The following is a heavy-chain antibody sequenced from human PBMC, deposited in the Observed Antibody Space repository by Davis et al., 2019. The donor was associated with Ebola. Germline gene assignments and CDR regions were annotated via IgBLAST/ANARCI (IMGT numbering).Heavy chain of an antibody. CDR1: GYTLTDLS. CDR3: ATVMNYYDSSGYYEYFQH. D-gene: IGHD3-22*01. CDR2: FDPEDGET. V-gene: IGHV1-24*01. J-gene: IGHJ1*01. Sequence: ASVKVSCKVSGYTLTDLSMHWVRQAPGKGLEWMGGFDPEDGETIYAQKFQGRVTMTEDTSTDTAYMELSSLRSEDTAVYYCATVMNYYDSSGYYEYFQHWGQGTLVTVSS.